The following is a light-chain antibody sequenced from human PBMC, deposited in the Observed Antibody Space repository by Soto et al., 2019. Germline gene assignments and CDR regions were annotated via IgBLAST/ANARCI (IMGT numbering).Light chain of an antibody. CDR3: QQANSFPVT. J-gene: IGKJ5*01. V-gene: IGKV1-12*01. CDR2: GAS. Sequence: DIQMTQSPSFVSASLGDSVTSTCRASHDISSWVAWYQQRPGRAPTLLIYGASTLQSGVPSRFSGSGFGTEFTLTISNLLPEDVGTYYCQQANSFPVTFGQGTRLDIK. CDR1: HDISSW.